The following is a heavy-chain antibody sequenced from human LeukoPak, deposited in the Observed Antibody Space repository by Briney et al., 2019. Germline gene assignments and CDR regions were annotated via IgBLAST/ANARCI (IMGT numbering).Heavy chain of an antibody. CDR2: IYTSGST. V-gene: IGHV4-61*02. CDR1: GGSISSGSYY. CDR3: ARSGYDSSGYYSDY. J-gene: IGHJ4*02. D-gene: IGHD3-22*01. Sequence: SQTLSLTCTVSGGSISSGSYYWSWIRQPAGKGLEWIGRIYTSGSTNYNPSLKSRVTISVDTSKNQFSLKLSSVTAADTAVYYCARSGYDSSGYYSDYWGQGTPVTVSS.